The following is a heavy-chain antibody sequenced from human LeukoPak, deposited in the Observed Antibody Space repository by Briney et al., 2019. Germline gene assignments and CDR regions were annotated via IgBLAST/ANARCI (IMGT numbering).Heavy chain of an antibody. J-gene: IGHJ4*02. CDR1: GFSLSTTGMR. D-gene: IGHD6-13*01. CDR2: IAWDDDK. CDR3: ARTLRSSWYYFDY. Sequence: SGPTLVNPTQTLTLTCTFSGFSLSTTGMRGSWIRQPPGKALEWLARIAWDDDKFYSTFLKTRLTISKATSKNQVVLTVTNVDPVDTGTYFCARTLRSSWYYFDYWGQGTLVTVSS. V-gene: IGHV2-70*04.